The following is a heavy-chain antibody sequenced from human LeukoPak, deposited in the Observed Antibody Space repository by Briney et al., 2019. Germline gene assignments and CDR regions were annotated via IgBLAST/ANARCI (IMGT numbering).Heavy chain of an antibody. D-gene: IGHD3-10*01. Sequence: ASDTLSLTCAVSGYSITSSSWWGWIRQPPGKGLEWIGYIYRSGTTYYNPSLQSRVTMSVDTSKNQFSLKLSSVTAVDTAVYYCARKENVYYYFDYWGQGTLVTVSS. CDR2: IYRSGTT. CDR3: ARKENVYYYFDY. V-gene: IGHV4-28*01. CDR1: GYSITSSSW. J-gene: IGHJ4*02.